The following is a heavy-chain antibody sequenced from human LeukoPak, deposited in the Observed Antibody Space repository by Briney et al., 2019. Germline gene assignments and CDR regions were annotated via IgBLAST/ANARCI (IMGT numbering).Heavy chain of an antibody. D-gene: IGHD4-23*01. Sequence: SETLSLTCTVSGGSISSYYWSWIRQPPGKGLEWIGYIYYSGSTDYNPSLKSRVTISVDTSKNQFSLKLSSVTAADTAVYYCARRGGKEDYFDYWGQGTLVTVSS. CDR2: IYYSGST. V-gene: IGHV4-59*08. CDR3: ARRGGKEDYFDY. J-gene: IGHJ4*02. CDR1: GGSISSYY.